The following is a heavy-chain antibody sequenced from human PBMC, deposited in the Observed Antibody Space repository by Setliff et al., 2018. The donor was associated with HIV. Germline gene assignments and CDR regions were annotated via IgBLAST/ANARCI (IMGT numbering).Heavy chain of an antibody. CDR1: GFTVSSNY. CDR2: LYSGGST. J-gene: IGHJ3*02. D-gene: IGHD2-2*01. CDR3: ATALYCSSTSCYIAFDI. Sequence: GGSLRLSCAASGFTVSSNYMSWVRQAPGKGLEWVSVLYSGGSTYYADSVKGRFTISRGNSKNTVHLQMNSLRAEDTAVYYCATALYCSSTSCYIAFDIWGQGTMVTVSS. V-gene: IGHV3-53*01.